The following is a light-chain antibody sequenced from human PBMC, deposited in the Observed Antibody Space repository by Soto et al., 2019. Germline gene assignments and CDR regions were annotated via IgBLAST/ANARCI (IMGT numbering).Light chain of an antibody. J-gene: IGKJ1*01. CDR3: MQSLQTPWT. Sequence: DIVMTQSPLSLPVTPGEPASISCRSSQSLLHSNGYNYLDWYLQKPGQSPQLLIYLGSNRASGVPDRFSGSGSGTDFTLKIRRVEAEDVGVYYCMQSLQTPWTFGQGTKVEI. CDR1: QSLLHSNGYNY. CDR2: LGS. V-gene: IGKV2-28*01.